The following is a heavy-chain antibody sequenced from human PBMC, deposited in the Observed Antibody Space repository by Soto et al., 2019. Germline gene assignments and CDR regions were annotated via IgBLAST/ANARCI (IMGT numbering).Heavy chain of an antibody. V-gene: IGHV3-30*18. Sequence: PGGPLRLSCAASGVTFSSYGMHWVRQAPGKGLEWVAVISYDGSNKYYADSVKGRVTISRDNSKNTLYLQMNSLRAENTAVYYCAKARYGDYDVGFDAFDTWGQGTMVTVSS. CDR2: ISYDGSNK. D-gene: IGHD4-17*01. CDR3: AKARYGDYDVGFDAFDT. J-gene: IGHJ3*02. CDR1: GVTFSSYG.